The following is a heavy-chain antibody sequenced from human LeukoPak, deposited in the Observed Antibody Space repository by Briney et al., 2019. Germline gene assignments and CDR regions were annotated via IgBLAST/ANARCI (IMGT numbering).Heavy chain of an antibody. CDR3: ARDRCNGGTCYLSVLDY. CDR1: GFTFGSYA. J-gene: IGHJ4*02. V-gene: IGHV3-23*01. D-gene: IGHD2-15*01. CDR2: ISGSGSAT. Sequence: GGSLRLSCAASGFTFGSYAMTWVRQAPGKGLEWVSAISGSGSATYYADSVKGRFTISRDNSKNTLYLQMNSLRAEDTAVYYCARDRCNGGTCYLSVLDYWGQGTLVTVSS.